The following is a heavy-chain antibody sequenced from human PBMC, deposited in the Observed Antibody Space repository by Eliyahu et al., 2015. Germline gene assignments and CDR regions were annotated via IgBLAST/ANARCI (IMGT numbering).Heavy chain of an antibody. Sequence: EVQLVESGGGLVQPGGSLRLSXXASGFXFSSYWMHWVRQAPGKGLVWVSRINSXGSSTSYADSVKGRFTISRDNAKNTLYLQMNSLRAEDTAVYYCARLFLGKGSVDYWGQGTLVTVSS. CDR1: GFXFSSYW. V-gene: IGHV3-74*01. CDR3: ARLFLGKGSVDY. J-gene: IGHJ4*02. CDR2: INSXGSST. D-gene: IGHD7-27*01.